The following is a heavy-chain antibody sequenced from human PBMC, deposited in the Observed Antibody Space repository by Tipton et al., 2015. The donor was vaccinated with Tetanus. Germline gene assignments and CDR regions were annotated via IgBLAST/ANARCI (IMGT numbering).Heavy chain of an antibody. J-gene: IGHJ2*01. CDR3: ARRGDNWYFDL. V-gene: IGHV4-61*02. Sequence: TLSLTCAVSGASVSGGVEYWTWLRQSPGNGLEWIGRIYSDVYTSESTTYNPSLKNRVSMSVDTSKNQFSLKLTSVIAADTAMYYCARRGDNWYFDLWGRGTLVTVSS. CDR1: GASVSGGVEY. CDR2: IYSDVYTSEST. D-gene: IGHD2-21*01.